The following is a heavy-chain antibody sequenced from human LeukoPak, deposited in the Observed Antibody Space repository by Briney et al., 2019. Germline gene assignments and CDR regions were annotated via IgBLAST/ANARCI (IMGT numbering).Heavy chain of an antibody. CDR2: INAGNGNR. J-gene: IGHJ4*02. CDR3: ARDTANYGSGTCDY. CDR1: GYRFTSYA. Sequence: ASVKVSRKASGYRFTSYAIQWVRQAPGQRLEWMGWINAGNGNRKYSQTLQDRVTITRDTSASTAYMELSSLTFEDTAVYYCARDTANYGSGTCDYWGQGTLVTVSS. D-gene: IGHD3-10*01. V-gene: IGHV1-3*01.